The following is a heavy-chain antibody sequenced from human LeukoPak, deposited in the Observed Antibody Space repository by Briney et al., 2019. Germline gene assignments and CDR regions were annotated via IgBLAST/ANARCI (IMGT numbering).Heavy chain of an antibody. J-gene: IGHJ4*02. Sequence: GGSLRLSCAASGFTFSSYAMSWVRQAPGKGLEWVSVIYSGGSTYYADSVKGRFTISRDNSKNTLYLQMNSLRAEDTAVYYCAKGYCGGDCPFDYWGQGTLVTVSS. D-gene: IGHD2-21*01. CDR3: AKGYCGGDCPFDY. CDR1: GFTFSSYA. V-gene: IGHV3-66*01. CDR2: IYSGGST.